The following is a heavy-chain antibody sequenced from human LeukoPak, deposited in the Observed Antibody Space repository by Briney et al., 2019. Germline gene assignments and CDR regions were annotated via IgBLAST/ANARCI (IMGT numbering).Heavy chain of an antibody. CDR3: AKDTPSGGYFLTLEDYFDY. J-gene: IGHJ4*02. Sequence: GASVKVSCKASGYTFTSFGISWVRQAPGQGLEWMGWISAYNGNTNYAQKLQGRVTLTTDTSTSTAYMELRSLRSGDTAVYYCAKDTPSGGYFLTLEDYFDYWGQGTLVTVSS. CDR1: GYTFTSFG. V-gene: IGHV1-18*01. D-gene: IGHD3-22*01. CDR2: ISAYNGNT.